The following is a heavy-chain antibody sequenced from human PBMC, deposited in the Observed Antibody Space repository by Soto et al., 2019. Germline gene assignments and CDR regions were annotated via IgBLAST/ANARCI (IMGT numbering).Heavy chain of an antibody. CDR2: IWYDGSNK. D-gene: IGHD3-22*01. J-gene: IGHJ6*02. CDR1: GFTFSSYG. Sequence: GGSLRLSCAASGFTFSSYGMHWVRQAPGKGLEWVAVIWYDGSNKYYADSVKGRFTISRDNSKNTLYLQMNSLRAEDTAVYYCARDYYYDSSGYPGKYYCGMDVWGQGTTVTVSS. CDR3: ARDYYYDSSGYPGKYYCGMDV. V-gene: IGHV3-33*01.